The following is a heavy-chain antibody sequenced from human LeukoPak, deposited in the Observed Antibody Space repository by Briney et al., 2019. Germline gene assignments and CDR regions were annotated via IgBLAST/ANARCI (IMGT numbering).Heavy chain of an antibody. CDR2: INPSGGST. V-gene: IGHV1-46*01. CDR3: ARDPLSVEMATICDY. Sequence: ASVKVSRKASGYTFTSYYMHWVRQAPGQGLEWMGIINPSGGSTSYAQKFQGRVTMTRDTSTSTVYMELSSLRSEDTAVYYCARDPLSVEMATICDYWGQGTLVTVSS. CDR1: GYTFTSYY. D-gene: IGHD5-24*01. J-gene: IGHJ4*02.